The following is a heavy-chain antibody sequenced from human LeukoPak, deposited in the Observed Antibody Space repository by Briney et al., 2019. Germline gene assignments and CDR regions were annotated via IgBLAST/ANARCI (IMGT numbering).Heavy chain of an antibody. D-gene: IGHD3-9*01. CDR2: IIPIFGTA. CDR1: GGTFSSYA. V-gene: IGHV1-69*06. CDR3: ARDREEAGLRYFDWLSDGMDV. Sequence: ASVTVSCKASGGTFSSYAISWVRQAPGQGLEWMGGIIPIFGTANYAQRFQGRVTITADKSTSTAYMELSSLRSEDTAVYYCARDREEAGLRYFDWLSDGMDVWGKGTTVTVSS. J-gene: IGHJ6*04.